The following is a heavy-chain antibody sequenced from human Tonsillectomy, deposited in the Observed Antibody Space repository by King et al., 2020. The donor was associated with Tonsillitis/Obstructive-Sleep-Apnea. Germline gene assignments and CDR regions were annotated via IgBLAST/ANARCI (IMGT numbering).Heavy chain of an antibody. D-gene: IGHD2-21*01. CDR2: IYYTVST. J-gene: IGHJ4*02. CDR1: GGSISSYY. V-gene: IGHV4-59*08. CDR3: ARRRGHYSLDY. Sequence: VQLQESGPGLVKPSETLSLTCTVSGGSISSYYWSWIRQPPGKGLEWIGYIYYTVSTNYNPSLKSRVTLSVDTSKNQFSLRLSSVTATDTAVYYCARRRGHYSLDYWGQGTLVTVSS.